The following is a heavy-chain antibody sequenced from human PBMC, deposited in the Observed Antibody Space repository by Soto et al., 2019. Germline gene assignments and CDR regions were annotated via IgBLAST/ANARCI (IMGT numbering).Heavy chain of an antibody. D-gene: IGHD3-10*01. V-gene: IGHV5-51*01. CDR1: GYRFASYW. CDR2: IYPGDSDT. Sequence: PGESLKISCKGSGYRFASYWIGWVRQMPEKGLEWMGIIYPGDSDTRYSPSFQGQVTISADKSINTAYLQWSSLKASDTAMYYCARHLWYPTQYDYGMDVWGQGTTVTVSS. J-gene: IGHJ6*02. CDR3: ARHLWYPTQYDYGMDV.